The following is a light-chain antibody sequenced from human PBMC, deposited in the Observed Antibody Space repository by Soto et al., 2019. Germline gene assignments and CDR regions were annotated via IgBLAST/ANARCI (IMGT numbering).Light chain of an antibody. CDR1: QSVSNSF. V-gene: IGKV3D-20*02. Sequence: EVVLTQSPGTLSLSPGERASLSCRASQSVSNSFLAWYQQKAGQSPRLLIYAASARAIDIPDRFSGSGSGTDFTLTISRLEPEDFAVYWCQQYNNWPLTFGPGTRLEIK. CDR2: AAS. CDR3: QQYNNWPLT. J-gene: IGKJ5*01.